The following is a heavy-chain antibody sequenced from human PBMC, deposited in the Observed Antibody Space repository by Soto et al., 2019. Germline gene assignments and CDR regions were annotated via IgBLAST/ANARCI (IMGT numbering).Heavy chain of an antibody. J-gene: IGHJ4*02. Sequence: EVQLVDSGGGLVQPGGSLRLSCAASEFTFRSYWMHWVRQSPGKGLVWVSRISGDGSSTTYADSVRGRFTISRDNAKNSLYLQMNSLRDEDTAVYYCARGGVASIFGDSWGQGTLVTVSS. CDR3: ARGGVASIFGDS. V-gene: IGHV3-74*01. CDR1: EFTFRSYW. D-gene: IGHD5-12*01. CDR2: ISGDGSST.